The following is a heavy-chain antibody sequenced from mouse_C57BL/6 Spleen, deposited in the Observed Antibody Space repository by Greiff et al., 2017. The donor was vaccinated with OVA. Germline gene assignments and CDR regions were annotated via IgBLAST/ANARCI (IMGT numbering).Heavy chain of an antibody. CDR3: ARGITTVVARDGFAY. CDR2: INPYNGGT. D-gene: IGHD1-1*01. V-gene: IGHV1-19*01. Sequence: VQLQQSGPVLVKPGASVKMSCKASGYTFTDYYMNWVKQSHGKSLEWIGVINPYNGGTSYNQKFKGKATLTVDKSSSTAYMELNSLTSEDSAVYYCARGITTVVARDGFAYWGQGTLVTVSA. CDR1: GYTFTDYY. J-gene: IGHJ3*01.